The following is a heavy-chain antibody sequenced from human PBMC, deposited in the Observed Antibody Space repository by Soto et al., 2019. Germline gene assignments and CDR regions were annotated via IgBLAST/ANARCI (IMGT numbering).Heavy chain of an antibody. CDR1: GGFISSGSYY. CDR3: ARSWIAAAGTFDY. V-gene: IGHV4-61*01. Sequence: PSETLSLTCAVYGGFISSGSYYWSWIRQPPGKGLEWIGYIYYSGSTNYNPSLKSRVTISVDTSKNQFSLKLSSVTAADTAVYYCARSWIAAAGTFDYWGQGTLVTVSS. D-gene: IGHD6-13*01. CDR2: IYYSGST. J-gene: IGHJ4*02.